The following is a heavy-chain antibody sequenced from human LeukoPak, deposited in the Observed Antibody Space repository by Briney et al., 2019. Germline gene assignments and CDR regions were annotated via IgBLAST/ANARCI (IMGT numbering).Heavy chain of an antibody. CDR1: GGSISSGSYF. Sequence: SETLSLTCSVSGGSISSGSYFWSWIRQPAGKRLEWIGRLYTSGRSNYNPSLKSRVSISVDTSKNQFFLKLSSVTAADTAVYYCAIDPVVAATSGDDAFDIWGQGTMVTVSS. J-gene: IGHJ3*02. D-gene: IGHD2-15*01. CDR2: LYTSGRS. CDR3: AIDPVVAATSGDDAFDI. V-gene: IGHV4-61*02.